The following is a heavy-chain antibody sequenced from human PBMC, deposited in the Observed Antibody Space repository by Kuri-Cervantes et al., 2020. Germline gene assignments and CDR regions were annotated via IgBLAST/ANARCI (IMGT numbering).Heavy chain of an antibody. V-gene: IGHV4-38-2*02. D-gene: IGHD3-16*01. J-gene: IGHJ5*02. CDR3: AREGGWFDP. CDR2: IYHSGTT. CDR1: GYSISSGYY. Sequence: GSLRLSCGVSGYSISSGYYWGWIRQPPGKGLEWIGRIYHSGTTYYNPSLKSRVTISVDTSKNQFSLKLNSVTAADTAVYYCAREGGWFDPWGQGTLVTVSS.